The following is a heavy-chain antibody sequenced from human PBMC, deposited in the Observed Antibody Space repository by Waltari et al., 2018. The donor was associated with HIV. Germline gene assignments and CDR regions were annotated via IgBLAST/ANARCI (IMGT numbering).Heavy chain of an antibody. V-gene: IGHV3-23*01. CDR1: GLTFSTSA. Sequence: EVQLLESGGGLVQPGGSLRLSCAASGLTFSTSAMSWVRQAPGKGLEWVSSISGSGGSTYYADSVKGRFTVSRDNSKDTLFLQMNSLRAEDTALYYCAKEGIIVITDAFDIWGQGTMVIVSS. D-gene: IGHD3-22*01. J-gene: IGHJ3*02. CDR3: AKEGIIVITDAFDI. CDR2: ISGSGGST.